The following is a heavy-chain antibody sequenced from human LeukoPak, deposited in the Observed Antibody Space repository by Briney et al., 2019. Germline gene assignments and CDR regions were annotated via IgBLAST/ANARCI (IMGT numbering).Heavy chain of an antibody. J-gene: IGHJ1*01. CDR2: IYTSGST. Sequence: SETLSLTCTVSGGSISSGSYYWSWIRQPAGKGLEWIGRIYTSGSTNYNPPLKSRVTISVDTSKNQFSLKLSSVTAADTAVYYCAREERYSSGWYPEYFQHWGRGTLVTVSS. CDR3: AREERYSSGWYPEYFQH. D-gene: IGHD6-19*01. V-gene: IGHV4-61*02. CDR1: GGSISSGSYY.